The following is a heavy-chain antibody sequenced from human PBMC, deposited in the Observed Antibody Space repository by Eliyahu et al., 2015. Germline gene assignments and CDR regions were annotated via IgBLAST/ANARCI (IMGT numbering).Heavy chain of an antibody. Sequence: QVQLQESGPGLVKPSETLSLTCTVPGGSISSYXWSWIRQPPGKGLEWIGYIYYSGSTNYNPSLKSRVTISVDTSKNQFSLKLSSVTAADTAVYYCARHQIPTILRDRGYYYYGMDVWGQGTTVTVSS. V-gene: IGHV4-59*08. D-gene: IGHD3-3*01. J-gene: IGHJ6*02. CDR2: IYYSGST. CDR3: ARHQIPTILRDRGYYYYGMDV. CDR1: GGSISSYX.